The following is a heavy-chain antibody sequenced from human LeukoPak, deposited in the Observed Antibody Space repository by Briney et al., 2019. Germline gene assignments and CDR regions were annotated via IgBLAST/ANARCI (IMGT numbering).Heavy chain of an antibody. Sequence: PSETLSLTCTVSGGSISSYYWSWIRQPPGKGLEWIGSIYHSGSTYYNPSLKSRVTISVDTSKNQFSLKLSSVTAADTAVYYCARAGANGELYYFDYWGQGTLVTVSS. V-gene: IGHV4-38-2*02. D-gene: IGHD4-17*01. CDR2: IYHSGST. CDR3: ARAGANGELYYFDY. CDR1: GGSISSYY. J-gene: IGHJ4*02.